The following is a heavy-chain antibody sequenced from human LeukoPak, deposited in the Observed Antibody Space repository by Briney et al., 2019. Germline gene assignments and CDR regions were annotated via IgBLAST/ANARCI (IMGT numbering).Heavy chain of an antibody. Sequence: SETLSLTCTVSGGSVSSYYWSWMRQSPGRGLEWIGYVYYSGSTNYNPALKSRVTISLDTSENQFSLKLSSVTAADTAVYYCAREANSPTARYWYFDLWGRGTQVTVSS. CDR2: VYYSGST. V-gene: IGHV4-59*02. CDR1: GGSVSSYY. CDR3: AREANSPTARYWYFDL. J-gene: IGHJ2*01. D-gene: IGHD2-21*01.